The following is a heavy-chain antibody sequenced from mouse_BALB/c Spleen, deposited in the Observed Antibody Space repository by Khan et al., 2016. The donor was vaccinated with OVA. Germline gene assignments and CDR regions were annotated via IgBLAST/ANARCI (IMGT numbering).Heavy chain of an antibody. J-gene: IGHJ3*01. CDR1: GFSLTTYG. CDR3: ARNYDYDEGLAY. D-gene: IGHD2-4*01. CDR2: IWSGGST. V-gene: IGHV2-2*02. Sequence: QIQLVQSGPGLVQPSQSLSITCTVSGFSLTTYGVHWVRQSPGKGLEWLGVIWSGGSTDYNAAYISRLSISKDNSKSKVFFKMNSLQANDTAIYYCARNYDYDEGLAYWGQGTLVTVSA.